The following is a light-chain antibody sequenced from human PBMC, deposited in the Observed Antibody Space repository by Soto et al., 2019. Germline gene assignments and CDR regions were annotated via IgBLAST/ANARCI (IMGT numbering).Light chain of an antibody. CDR2: GAS. CDR3: QQYGSSRT. V-gene: IGKV3-20*01. Sequence: EIVLTQSPATLSLSPGERATLSCRASQSVSNNYLAWYQQKPGQAPRLLIYGASSRATGIPDRFSGSGSGTDFTLTISRLEPEDFAVYYCQQYGSSRTFGQGTKVDI. J-gene: IGKJ1*01. CDR1: QSVSNNY.